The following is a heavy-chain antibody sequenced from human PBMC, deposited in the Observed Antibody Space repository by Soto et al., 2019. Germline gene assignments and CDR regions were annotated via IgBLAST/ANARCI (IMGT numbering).Heavy chain of an antibody. V-gene: IGHV3-30*18. CDR3: AKDMGRYYDSSRDFDY. Sequence: GGSLRLSCAASGFTFSSYGMHWVRQAPGKGLEWVAVISYDGSNKYYADSVKGRFTISRDNSKNTLYLQMNSLRAEDTAVYYCAKDMGRYYDSSRDFDYWGQGTLVTVSS. J-gene: IGHJ4*02. CDR1: GFTFSSYG. D-gene: IGHD3-22*01. CDR2: ISYDGSNK.